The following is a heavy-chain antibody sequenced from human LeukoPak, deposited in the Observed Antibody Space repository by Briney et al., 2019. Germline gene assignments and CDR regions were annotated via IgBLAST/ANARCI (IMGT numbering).Heavy chain of an antibody. CDR2: IYYSGCT. Sequence: PSETLSLTCTVSGGSISSSSYYWGWIRQPPGKGLEWIGSIYYSGCTYYNPSLKSRVTISVDTSKNQFSLKLSSVTAADTAVYYCARHLYDILTGFEYYYYYGMDVWGQGTTVTVSS. J-gene: IGHJ6*02. D-gene: IGHD3-9*01. CDR1: GGSISSSSYY. V-gene: IGHV4-39*01. CDR3: ARHLYDILTGFEYYYYYGMDV.